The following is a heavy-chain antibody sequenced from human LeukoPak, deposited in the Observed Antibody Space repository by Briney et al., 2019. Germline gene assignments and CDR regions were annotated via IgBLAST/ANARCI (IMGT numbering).Heavy chain of an antibody. J-gene: IGHJ5*02. D-gene: IGHD6-19*01. CDR3: ARVTVAGTEWFDP. Sequence: SETLSLTCTVSGGSISSSSYYWGWIRQPPGKGLEWIGSIYYSGSTYYNPSLKSRVTISVDTSKNQFSLKLSSVTAADTAVYYCARVTVAGTEWFDPWGQGTLVTVSS. CDR1: GGSISSSSYY. CDR2: IYYSGST. V-gene: IGHV4-39*07.